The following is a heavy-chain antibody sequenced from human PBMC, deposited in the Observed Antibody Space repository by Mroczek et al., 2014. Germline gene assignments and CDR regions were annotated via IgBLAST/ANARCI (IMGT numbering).Heavy chain of an antibody. Sequence: QVQLVESGPGLVKPSETLSLTCTVSGGSISSYYWSWIRQPPGKGLEWIGYIYYSGSTNYNPSLKSRVTISVDTSKNQFSLKLSSVTAADTAVYYCARAVTGSFDYWGQGTLVTVSS. CDR1: GGSISSYY. J-gene: IGHJ4*02. CDR2: IYYSGST. CDR3: ARAVTGSFDY. V-gene: IGHV4-59*01. D-gene: IGHD2-8*02.